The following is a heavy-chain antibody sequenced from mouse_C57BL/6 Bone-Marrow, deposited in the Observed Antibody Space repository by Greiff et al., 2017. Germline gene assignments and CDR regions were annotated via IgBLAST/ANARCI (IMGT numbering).Heavy chain of an antibody. CDR1: GYTFTSYW. D-gene: IGHD1-1*02. Sequence: QVQLQQPGAELVKPGASVKLSCKASGYTFTSYWMHWVKQRPGPGLEWIGVIHPNSGSTTYNEKFKSKATLTVDKSSSTAYMELSSLTSEDSAVXSCARSGGTTMDYWGQGTTLTVSS. V-gene: IGHV1-64*01. CDR2: IHPNSGST. CDR3: ARSGGTTMDY. J-gene: IGHJ2*01.